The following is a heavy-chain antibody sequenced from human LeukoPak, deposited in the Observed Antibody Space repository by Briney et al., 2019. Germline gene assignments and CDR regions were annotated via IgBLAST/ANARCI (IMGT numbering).Heavy chain of an antibody. Sequence: VASVKVSCKVSGYTLTELSMHWVRQAPGKGLEWMGGFDPEDGETIYAQKFQGRVTMTEDTSTDTAYMELSSLRSEDTDVYYCATDPYYGSGSYGDFDYWGQGTLVTVSS. J-gene: IGHJ4*02. CDR3: ATDPYYGSGSYGDFDY. CDR2: FDPEDGET. D-gene: IGHD3-10*01. CDR1: GYTLTELS. V-gene: IGHV1-24*01.